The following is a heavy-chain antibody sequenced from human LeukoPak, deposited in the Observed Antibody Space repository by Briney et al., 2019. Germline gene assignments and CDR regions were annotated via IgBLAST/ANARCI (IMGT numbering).Heavy chain of an antibody. D-gene: IGHD5-24*01. Sequence: SETLSLTCAVYGGSFSGYYWSWIRQPSGKGLEWIGEINHSGSTNYNPSLKSRVTISADTSKNQFSLKLSSVTAADTAVYYCARGWRWLHPFDYWGQGTLVTVSS. CDR2: INHSGST. V-gene: IGHV4-34*01. J-gene: IGHJ4*02. CDR3: ARGWRWLHPFDY. CDR1: GGSFSGYY.